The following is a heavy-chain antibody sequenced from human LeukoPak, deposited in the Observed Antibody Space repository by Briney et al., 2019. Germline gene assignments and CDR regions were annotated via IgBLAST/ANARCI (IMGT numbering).Heavy chain of an antibody. Sequence: SETLSLTCNVSGGTTGSDYWSWIRQPPGKGLEWIAYVYYSGVTSYNPSLKGRVAISIDTSKNQFSLNLSSVTAADTAVYYCARAWPGYSSSWYDYWGQGTLVTVSS. J-gene: IGHJ4*02. CDR3: ARAWPGYSSSWYDY. CDR1: GGTTGSDY. D-gene: IGHD6-13*01. V-gene: IGHV4-59*08. CDR2: VYYSGVT.